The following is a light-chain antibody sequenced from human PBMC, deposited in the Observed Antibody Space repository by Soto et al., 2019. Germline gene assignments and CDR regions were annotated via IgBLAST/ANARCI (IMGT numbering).Light chain of an antibody. V-gene: IGKV3-11*01. Sequence: EIVLTQSPATLSLSPGERATLSCRASQSVGSYLAWYQQTPGQAPRLLIYDASSRATGIPARFSGSGSGTDFTLTISSLEPEVFAVYYCQQRSNWPLTFGGGTKVDIK. CDR1: QSVGSY. CDR2: DAS. J-gene: IGKJ4*01. CDR3: QQRSNWPLT.